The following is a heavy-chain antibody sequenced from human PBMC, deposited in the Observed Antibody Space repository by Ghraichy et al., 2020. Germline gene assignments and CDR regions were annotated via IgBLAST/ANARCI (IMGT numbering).Heavy chain of an antibody. V-gene: IGHV3-23*01. CDR3: AKSVSRTSPGMDV. Sequence: LSLTCAAAGFSFSNHVMRWIRQAPGKGLEWVSSVTTGGDGTFYADSVKGRFTISRDISKSTLYLQMNNLRAEDTAVYYCAKSVSRTSPGMDVWGQGTTVTVSS. CDR2: VTTGGDGT. CDR1: GFSFSNHV. D-gene: IGHD6-13*01. J-gene: IGHJ6*02.